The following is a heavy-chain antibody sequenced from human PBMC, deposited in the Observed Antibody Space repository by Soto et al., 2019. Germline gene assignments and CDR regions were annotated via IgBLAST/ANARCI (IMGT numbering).Heavy chain of an antibody. Sequence: SETLSLTCTVSGGSISSYYWSWIRQPPGKGLEWIGYIYYSGSTNYSPSLKSRVTISVDTSKNQFSLKLSSVTAADTAVYYCARDTYGSGREYYYYYMDVWGKGTTVTVSS. V-gene: IGHV4-59*01. D-gene: IGHD3-10*01. CDR2: IYYSGST. J-gene: IGHJ6*03. CDR1: GGSISSYY. CDR3: ARDTYGSGREYYYYYMDV.